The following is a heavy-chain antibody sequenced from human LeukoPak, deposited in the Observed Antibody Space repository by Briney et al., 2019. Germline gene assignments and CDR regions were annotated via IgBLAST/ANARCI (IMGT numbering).Heavy chain of an antibody. CDR1: GYTFTSYY. J-gene: IGHJ4*02. CDR3: ARSGSSGWLDH. D-gene: IGHD6-19*01. V-gene: IGHV1-46*01. Sequence: ASVKVSCKAAGYTFTSYYMHWVRQAPGQGLEWMGMINPSGGSINYAQNFQGRVTMTRDTSTSTVYMELYSLRSEDTGVYYCARSGSSGWLDHWGQGTLVTVSS. CDR2: INPSGGSI.